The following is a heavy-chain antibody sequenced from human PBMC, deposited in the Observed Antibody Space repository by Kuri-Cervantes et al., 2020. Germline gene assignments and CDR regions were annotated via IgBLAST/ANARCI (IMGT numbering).Heavy chain of an antibody. CDR3: AKGGVGYYYYYMDV. Sequence: GESLKISCAASGFTVSSNYMSWVRQAPGKGLEWVSVIYSCGSTYYADSVKGRFTISRDNSKNTLYLQMNSLRAEDTAVYYCAKGGVGYYYYYMDVWGKGTTVTVSS. CDR1: GFTVSSNY. CDR2: IYSCGST. D-gene: IGHD2-15*01. J-gene: IGHJ6*03. V-gene: IGHV3-53*01.